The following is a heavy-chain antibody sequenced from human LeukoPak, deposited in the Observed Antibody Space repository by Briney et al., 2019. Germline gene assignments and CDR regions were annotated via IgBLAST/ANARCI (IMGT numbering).Heavy chain of an antibody. J-gene: IGHJ4*02. CDR3: ARDGRGGLSADY. Sequence: ASVRVSCKASGYTFTGYYMHWVRQAPGQGLGWMGWINPNSGDTNYAQKFQGRVTMARDTSINTAYMELSRLTSDDTAVYHCARDGRGGLSADYWGQGTLVTVSS. D-gene: IGHD3-10*01. CDR1: GYTFTGYY. CDR2: INPNSGDT. V-gene: IGHV1-2*02.